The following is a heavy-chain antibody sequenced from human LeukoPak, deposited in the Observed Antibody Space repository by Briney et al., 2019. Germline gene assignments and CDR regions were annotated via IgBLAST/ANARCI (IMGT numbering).Heavy chain of an antibody. CDR3: AREPSSGWPQGA. D-gene: IGHD6-19*01. J-gene: IGHJ5*02. CDR1: GYTFTSYY. CDR2: INPSGGST. Sequence: ASVKVSCKASGYTFTSYYMHWVRQAPGQGLEWMGIINPSGGSTSYAQKFQGRVTMTRDTSISTAYMELSRLRSDDTAVYYCAREPSSGWPQGAWGQGTLVTVSS. V-gene: IGHV1-46*01.